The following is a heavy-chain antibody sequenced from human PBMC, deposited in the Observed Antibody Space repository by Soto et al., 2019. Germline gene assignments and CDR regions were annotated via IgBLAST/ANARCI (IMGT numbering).Heavy chain of an antibody. V-gene: IGHV3-48*01. CDR2: ISSSSSTI. Sequence: PGGSLRLSCAASGFTFSSYSMNWVRQAPGKGLEWVSYISSSSSTIYYADSVKGRFTISRDNAKNSLYLQMNSLRAEDTAVYYSARDPPYSSSSGDYWGQGTLVTV. D-gene: IGHD6-6*01. CDR1: GFTFSSYS. CDR3: ARDPPYSSSSGDY. J-gene: IGHJ4*02.